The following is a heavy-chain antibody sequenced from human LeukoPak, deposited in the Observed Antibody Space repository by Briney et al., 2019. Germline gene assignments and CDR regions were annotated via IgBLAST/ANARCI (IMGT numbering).Heavy chain of an antibody. D-gene: IGHD5-24*01. CDR3: ARDRSDGNYYMVV. V-gene: IGHV3-53*01. Sequence: PGGSLRLSCAASGLTVSRNYMSWVRQAPGKGLEWVSVIYGGGSTSYADSVKGRFIISRDNSKNTLYLQMNSLRADDTAVYYCARDRSDGNYYMVVWGKGTTVIVSS. CDR2: IYGGGST. CDR1: GLTVSRNY. J-gene: IGHJ6*03.